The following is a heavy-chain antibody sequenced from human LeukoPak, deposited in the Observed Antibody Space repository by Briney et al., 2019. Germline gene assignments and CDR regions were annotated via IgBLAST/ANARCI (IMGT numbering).Heavy chain of an antibody. CDR3: ARGPYGTGSHFDF. J-gene: IGHJ4*02. D-gene: IGHD3-10*01. Sequence: ASVKASSKASGSTFSSYDINGVRQATGQGLEWMGWMNPNSGDTGYTPRYQGRVTMTRDTSINTAYMELSSLRSEDTAVYYCARGPYGTGSHFDFWGQGTLVTVSS. V-gene: IGHV1-8*02. CDR2: MNPNSGDT. CDR1: GSTFSSYD.